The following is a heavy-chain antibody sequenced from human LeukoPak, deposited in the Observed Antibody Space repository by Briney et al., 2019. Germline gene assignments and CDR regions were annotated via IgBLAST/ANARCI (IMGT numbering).Heavy chain of an antibody. Sequence: GGSLRLSCAASGFTLSSYAMSWVRQAPGKGLEWVSAISGSGGSTYYADSVKGRFTISRDNSKNTLYLQMNSLRAEDTAIYYCATQSSRFDYWGQGTLVTVSS. CDR1: GFTLSSYA. V-gene: IGHV3-23*01. D-gene: IGHD6-13*01. CDR3: ATQSSRFDY. CDR2: ISGSGGST. J-gene: IGHJ4*02.